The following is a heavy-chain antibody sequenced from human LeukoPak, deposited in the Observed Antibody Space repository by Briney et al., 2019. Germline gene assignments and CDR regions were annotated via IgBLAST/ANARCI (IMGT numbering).Heavy chain of an antibody. Sequence: TGGSLRLSCAASGFTFSSYSMNWVRQAPGKGLEWVSYISSSSSTIYYADSVKGRFTISRDNAKNSLYLQMNSLRAEDTAVYYCARDPVIHSSSSSIFDYWGQGTLVTVSS. J-gene: IGHJ4*02. D-gene: IGHD6-6*01. CDR3: ARDPVIHSSSSSIFDY. CDR2: ISSSSSTI. V-gene: IGHV3-48*01. CDR1: GFTFSSYS.